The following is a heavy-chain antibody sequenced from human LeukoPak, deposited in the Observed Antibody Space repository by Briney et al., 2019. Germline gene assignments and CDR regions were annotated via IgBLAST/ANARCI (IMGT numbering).Heavy chain of an antibody. D-gene: IGHD3-10*01. CDR1: GFTFDDYA. Sequence: GGSLRLSCAASGFTFDDYAMHWVRQAPGKGLEWVSGISWNSGSIGYADSVKGRFTISRDNAKNSLYLQMNSLRAEDTALYYCAKGYGSGSYYLGAFDIWGQGTMVTVSS. CDR3: AKGYGSGSYYLGAFDI. CDR2: ISWNSGSI. V-gene: IGHV3-9*01. J-gene: IGHJ3*02.